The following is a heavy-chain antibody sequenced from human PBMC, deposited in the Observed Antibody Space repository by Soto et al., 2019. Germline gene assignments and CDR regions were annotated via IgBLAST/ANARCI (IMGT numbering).Heavy chain of an antibody. CDR2: IRGTDGTT. D-gene: IGHD1-26*01. V-gene: IGHV3-23*01. J-gene: IGHJ4*02. CDR3: VRKGGSVYGPFDY. CDR1: GFTFSDHA. Sequence: PGGSLRLSCAASGFTFSDHAMSWVRQAPGEGLEWVSTIRGTDGTTYYSDSVKGRFTISRDNSKNTLYLQMNSLRAEDAAIYYCVRKGGSVYGPFDYWGQGTLVTVSS.